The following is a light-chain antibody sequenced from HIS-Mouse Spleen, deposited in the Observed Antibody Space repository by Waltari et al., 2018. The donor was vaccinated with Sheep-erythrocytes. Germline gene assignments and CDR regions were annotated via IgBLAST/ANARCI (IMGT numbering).Light chain of an antibody. V-gene: IGKV1-8*01. J-gene: IGKJ2*01. CDR1: QGLSSY. CDR3: QQYYSYPYT. CDR2: AAS. Sequence: AIRMTQSPSSLSVSTGDRVTITCRASQGLSSYLAWYQQKPGKAPKLLIYAASTLQSGVPSRFSGSGSGTEFTLTISCLQSEDFATYYCQQYYSYPYTFGQGTKLEIK.